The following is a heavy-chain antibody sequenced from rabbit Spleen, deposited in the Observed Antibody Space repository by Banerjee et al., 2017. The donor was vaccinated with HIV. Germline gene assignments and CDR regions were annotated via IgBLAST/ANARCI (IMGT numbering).Heavy chain of an antibody. V-gene: IGHV1S45*01. CDR3: ARNGGMLDYNL. CDR1: GFDFSSSYN. Sequence: QEQLEESGGDLVKPGASLTLTCTASGFDFSSSYNMCWVRQAPGKGPEWIACIYAGSSGQTHYANWAKGRFTISKASSTTVTLQMTSLTAADTATYFCARNGGMLDYNLWGPGTLVTVS. J-gene: IGHJ4*01. D-gene: IGHD6-1*01. CDR2: IYAGSSGQT.